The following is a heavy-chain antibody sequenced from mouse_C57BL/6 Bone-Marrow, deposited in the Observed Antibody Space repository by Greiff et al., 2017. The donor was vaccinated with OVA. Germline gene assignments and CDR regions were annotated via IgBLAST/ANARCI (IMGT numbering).Heavy chain of an antibody. V-gene: IGHV1-69*01. CDR3: ATGIYYDYY. CDR2: IDPSDSYT. D-gene: IGHD2-4*01. Sequence: QVQLQQPGAELVMPGASVKLSCKASGYTFTSYWMHWVKQRPGQGLEWIGEIDPSDSYTNYHQKFKGKSTLTVDKSSSTAYMQLSSLTSEDSAVYYCATGIYYDYYWGQGTTLTVSS. J-gene: IGHJ2*01. CDR1: GYTFTSYW.